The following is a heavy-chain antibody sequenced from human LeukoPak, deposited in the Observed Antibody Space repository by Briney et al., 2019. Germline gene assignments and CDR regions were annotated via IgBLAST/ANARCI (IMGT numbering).Heavy chain of an antibody. Sequence: PSETLSLTCSASGASISSYYWSWIRQSPGKGPEWIGYIYYSGTTNYNPSLKSRVTISIDTSKNQFSLKLISVTAADTAVYYCARQGIRGQWLVHFDYWGQGTLVTVSS. V-gene: IGHV4-59*08. CDR3: ARQGIRGQWLVHFDY. D-gene: IGHD6-19*01. J-gene: IGHJ4*02. CDR1: GASISSYY. CDR2: IYYSGTT.